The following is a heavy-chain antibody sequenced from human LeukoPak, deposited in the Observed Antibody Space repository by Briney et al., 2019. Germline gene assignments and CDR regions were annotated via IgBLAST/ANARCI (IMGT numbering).Heavy chain of an antibody. CDR3: AGIYGSGSFYMPFDY. V-gene: IGHV5-51*01. D-gene: IGHD3-10*01. CDR1: GYSFTSYW. J-gene: IGHJ4*02. Sequence: GESLKISCKGSGYSFTSYWIGWVRQMPGKGLEWMGIIYSGDSDTRYSPSFQGQVTISADKSINTAYLQWSSLKASDTAMYYCAGIYGSGSFYMPFDYWGQGTLVTVSS. CDR2: IYSGDSDT.